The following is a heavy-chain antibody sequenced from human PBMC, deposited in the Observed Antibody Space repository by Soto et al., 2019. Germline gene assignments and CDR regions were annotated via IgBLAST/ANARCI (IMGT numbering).Heavy chain of an antibody. CDR2: INHSGST. Sequence: SETLSLTCAVYGGSFSGYYWSWIRQPPGKGLEWIGEINHSGSTNYNPSLKSRVTISVDTSKNHFSLKLTSVTAADTAVYYCARPGGSSWFSFDSWGQGSQVT. CDR3: ARPGGSSWFSFDS. V-gene: IGHV4-34*01. D-gene: IGHD6-13*01. CDR1: GGSFSGYY. J-gene: IGHJ5*01.